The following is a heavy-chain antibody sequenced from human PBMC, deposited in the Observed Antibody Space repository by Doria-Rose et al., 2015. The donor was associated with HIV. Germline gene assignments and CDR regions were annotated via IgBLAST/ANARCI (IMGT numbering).Heavy chain of an antibody. CDR2: FHPQDGET. D-gene: IGHD5-12*01. CDR1: GYTLTGLS. CDR3: ATGHRDGFNYGGDF. Sequence: QVPLVKSGTEVKKPGASVRVSCKVSGYTLTGLSMHWVRQAPGKGLEWLGGFHPQDGETIYTQKFQGRVTMTEDTSTDTAYLELSSLTSEDTAVYYCATGHRDGFNYGGDFWGQGTLVTVSS. J-gene: IGHJ4*02. V-gene: IGHV1-24*01.